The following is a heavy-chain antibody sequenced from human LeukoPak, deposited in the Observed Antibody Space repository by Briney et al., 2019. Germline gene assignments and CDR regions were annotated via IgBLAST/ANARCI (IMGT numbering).Heavy chain of an antibody. CDR3: AKDSAYYDSSGDYFDS. V-gene: IGHV3-30*18. J-gene: IGHJ4*02. D-gene: IGHD3-22*01. CDR1: GFTFRMFA. CDR2: ISYDGRTT. Sequence: QSGGSLRLSCAASGFTFRMFAMHWVRQTPGKGLEWVAVISYDGRTTYYRDSVKGRFTISRDDSKNTLYLQMSTLRSDDTAVYYCAKDSAYYDSSGDYFDSWGQGTLVTVSS.